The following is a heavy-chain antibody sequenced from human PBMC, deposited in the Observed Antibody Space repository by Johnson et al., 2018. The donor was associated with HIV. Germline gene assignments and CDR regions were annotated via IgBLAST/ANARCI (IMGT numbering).Heavy chain of an antibody. Sequence: VQLVESGGGVARPGGSLRLSCEASGFTFDEYDMNWVRQAPGKGLEWVSGINWQGCTPGFADSVKGRFTISRDNSNNTLYLQMNSLRAEDTAVYYCARDVTAGNDAFDIWGQGTMVTVSS. CDR1: GFTFDEYD. CDR2: INWQGCTP. D-gene: IGHD1-1*01. V-gene: IGHV3-20*04. J-gene: IGHJ3*02. CDR3: ARDVTAGNDAFDI.